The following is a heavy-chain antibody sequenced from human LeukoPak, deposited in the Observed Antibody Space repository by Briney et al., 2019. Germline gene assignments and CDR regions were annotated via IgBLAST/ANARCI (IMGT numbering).Heavy chain of an antibody. CDR1: GGSISSYY. D-gene: IGHD6-19*01. J-gene: IGHJ4*02. CDR3: AAQDKYSSGWYLADY. CDR2: IYTSGST. V-gene: IGHV4-4*07. Sequence: PSETLSLTCTVSGGSISSYYWSWIRQPAGKGLEWIGRIYTSGSTNYNPSLKCRVTMSVDTSKNQFSLKLSSVTAADTAVYYCAAQDKYSSGWYLADYWGQGTLVTVSS.